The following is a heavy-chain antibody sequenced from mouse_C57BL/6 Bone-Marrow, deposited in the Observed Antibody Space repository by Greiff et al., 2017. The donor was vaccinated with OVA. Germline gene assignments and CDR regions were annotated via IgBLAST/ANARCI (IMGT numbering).Heavy chain of an antibody. Sequence: QVQLQQPGAELVKPGASVKLSCKASGYTFTSYWMQWVKQRPGQGLEWIGEIDPSDSYTNYNPKFKGKATLTVDTSSSTAYMQLSSLTSEDSAVYYCARDYGNLFFDVWGTGTTVTVSS. V-gene: IGHV1-50*01. CDR2: IDPSDSYT. J-gene: IGHJ1*03. CDR1: GYTFTSYW. D-gene: IGHD2-1*01. CDR3: ARDYGNLFFDV.